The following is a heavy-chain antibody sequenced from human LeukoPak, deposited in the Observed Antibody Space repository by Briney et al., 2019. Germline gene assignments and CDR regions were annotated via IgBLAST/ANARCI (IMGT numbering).Heavy chain of an antibody. J-gene: IGHJ4*02. CDR1: GYSFTSYG. CDR3: ARSPYSSGCDY. CDR2: ISGYNGNT. Sequence: ASVKVSCKASGYSFTSYGINWVRQAPGQGLEWMGWISGYNGNTNYAQKLQGRVTMTTDTTTSTVYMELSSLRSEDTAVYYCARSPYSSGCDYWGQGTLVTVSS. V-gene: IGHV1-18*01. D-gene: IGHD6-19*01.